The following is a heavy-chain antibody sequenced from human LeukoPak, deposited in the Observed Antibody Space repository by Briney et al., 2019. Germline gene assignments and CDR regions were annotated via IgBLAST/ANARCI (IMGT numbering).Heavy chain of an antibody. V-gene: IGHV3-30*04. J-gene: IGHJ3*02. CDR1: GFTFSSYA. D-gene: IGHD6-13*01. CDR3: ARDRLAAAGIYDAFDI. CDR2: ISYDGSNK. Sequence: PGRSLRLSCAASGFTFSSYAMHWVRQAPGKGLEWVAVISYDGSNKYYADSVKGRFTISRDNAKNSLYLQMNSLRAEDTAVYYCARDRLAAAGIYDAFDIWGQGTMVTVSS.